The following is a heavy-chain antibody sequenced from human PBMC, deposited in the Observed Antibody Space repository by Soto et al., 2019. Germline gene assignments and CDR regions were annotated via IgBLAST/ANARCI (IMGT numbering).Heavy chain of an antibody. CDR2: VIPVLTMT. J-gene: IGHJ2*01. Sequence: QVHLVQSGAEVKKPGSSVKVSCKASGGSLNSYTISWVRQAPGQGLEWLGRVIPVLTMTNYAQKFQDRVTFSGDKPPGTAYRERATLKSGATPVYYGARDLRDGGSSGGGGGSDLWGRGTLVIVSS. CDR1: GGSLNSYT. CDR3: ARDLRDGGSSGGGGGSDL. D-gene: IGHD3-16*01. V-gene: IGHV1-69*04.